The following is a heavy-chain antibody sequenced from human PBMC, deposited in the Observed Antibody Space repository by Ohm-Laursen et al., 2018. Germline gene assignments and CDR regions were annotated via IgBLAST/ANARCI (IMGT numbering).Heavy chain of an antibody. CDR2: IYASGIT. CDR3: ASALGDIVVAPAAILARHDAFDI. V-gene: IGHV4-4*07. CDR1: GGSITSYY. Sequence: GTLSLTCPVSGGSITSYYWSWIRQPAGKGLEWIGRIYASGITNYNPSLKSRVTISVDTSKNQFSLKLSSVTAADTAVYYCASALGDIVVAPAAILARHDAFDIWGQGTMVTVSS. J-gene: IGHJ3*02. D-gene: IGHD2-2*01.